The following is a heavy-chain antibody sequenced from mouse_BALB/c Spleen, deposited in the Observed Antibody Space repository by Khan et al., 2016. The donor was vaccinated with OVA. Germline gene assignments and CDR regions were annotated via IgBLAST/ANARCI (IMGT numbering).Heavy chain of an antibody. D-gene: IGHD3-2*01. CDR2: INPSNDYT. J-gene: IGHJ3*01. CDR1: GYTFTTYT. CDR3: ARSGQVGLRVGFTY. V-gene: IGHV1-4*01. Sequence: QVQLKESGAELARPGASVKMSCKTSGYTFTTYTLHWVKQRPGRSLEWIGYINPSNDYTNYNQKFKDKSTLTADKSSSTAYMQLSSLTSEDSAVYYFARSGQVGLRVGFTYWGQGTLVTVSA.